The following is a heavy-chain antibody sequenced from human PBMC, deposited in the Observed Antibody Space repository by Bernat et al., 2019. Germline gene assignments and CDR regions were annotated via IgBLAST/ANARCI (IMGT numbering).Heavy chain of an antibody. J-gene: IGHJ5*02. CDR1: GFTFGDYA. CDR3: TRVGPYCGGDCYDNWFDP. Sequence: EVQLVESGGGLVQPGRSLRLSCTASGFTFGDYAMSWFHQAPGKGLEWVGFIRSKAYGGTTEYAASVKGRFTISRDDSKSIAYLQMNSLKTEDTAVYYCTRVGPYCGGDCYDNWFDPWGQGTLVTVSS. CDR2: IRSKAYGGTT. D-gene: IGHD2-21*02. V-gene: IGHV3-49*03.